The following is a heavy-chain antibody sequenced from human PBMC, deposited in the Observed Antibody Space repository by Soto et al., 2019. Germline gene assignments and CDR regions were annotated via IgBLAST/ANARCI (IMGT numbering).Heavy chain of an antibody. V-gene: IGHV3-30*03. Sequence: GGSLRLSCAASGFTFSSYGMHWVHQAPGKGLEWVAVISYDGSNKYYADSVKGRFTISRDNAKNSLYLQMNSLRAEDTAVYYCAREREIFGVEDAFDIWGQGTMVTVSS. CDR3: AREREIFGVEDAFDI. D-gene: IGHD3-3*01. CDR2: ISYDGSNK. J-gene: IGHJ3*02. CDR1: GFTFSSYG.